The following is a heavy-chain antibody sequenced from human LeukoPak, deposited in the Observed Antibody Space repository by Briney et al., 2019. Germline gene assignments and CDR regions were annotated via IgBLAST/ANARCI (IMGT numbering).Heavy chain of an antibody. D-gene: IGHD5-24*01. CDR3: ARGARKWLQLAGDFDY. J-gene: IGHJ4*02. CDR2: MNPNSGNT. Sequence: VASVKVSCKASGYTFTSYDINWVRQATGQGLEWMGWMNPNSGNTGYAQKFQGRVTMTRNTSISTAYMELSSLRSEDTAVYYCARGARKWLQLAGDFDYWGQGTLVTVSS. V-gene: IGHV1-8*01. CDR1: GYTFTSYD.